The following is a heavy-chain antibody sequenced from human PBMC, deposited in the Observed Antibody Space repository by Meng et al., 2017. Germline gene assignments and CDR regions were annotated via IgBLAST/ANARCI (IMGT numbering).Heavy chain of an antibody. CDR3: ARDKLKTFDP. CDR1: GYTFTSYA. J-gene: IGHJ5*02. V-gene: IGHV1-3*01. CDR2: INAGNGNT. Sequence: AQLVQSVAGVKKPGASVKVSCKASGYTFTSYAMHWVRQAPGQRLEWMGWINAGNGNTKYPQKFQGRVTITRDTSASTAYMELSSLRSEDTAVYYCARDKLKTFDPWGQGTLVTVSS.